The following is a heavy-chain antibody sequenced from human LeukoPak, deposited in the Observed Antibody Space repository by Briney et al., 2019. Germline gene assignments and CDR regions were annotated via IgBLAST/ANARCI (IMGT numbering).Heavy chain of an antibody. CDR1: GYTFNRFY. V-gene: IGHV1-46*02. Sequence: ASVKVSCKASGYTFNRFYIHWVRQARGQGLEWMGIVNPSDGCTTYAQKFQGRVTMTRDMSTSTVYMELSSLTSDDTAMYFCARDISTFSGTFPGGDHWGQGTLVTVSS. CDR3: ARDISTFSGTFPGGDH. D-gene: IGHD1-26*01. J-gene: IGHJ4*02. CDR2: VNPSDGCT.